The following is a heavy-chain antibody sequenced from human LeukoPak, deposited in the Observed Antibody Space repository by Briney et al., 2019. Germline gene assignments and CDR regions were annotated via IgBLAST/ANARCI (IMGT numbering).Heavy chain of an antibody. CDR3: ARTRTRFNVVDY. Sequence: GGSLRLSCAASGFTVSNNFMSWVRQAPGKGLEWVSVIYDGGYARYAASVKGRFIISRDSSKNTLYLQMNSPRAEDTAVYYCARTRTRFNVVDYWGQGTLVTVSS. V-gene: IGHV3-53*01. D-gene: IGHD3/OR15-3a*01. CDR1: GFTVSNNF. J-gene: IGHJ4*02. CDR2: IYDGGYA.